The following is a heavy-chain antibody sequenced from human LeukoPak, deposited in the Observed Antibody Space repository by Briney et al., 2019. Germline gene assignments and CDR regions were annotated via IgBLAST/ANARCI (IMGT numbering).Heavy chain of an antibody. CDR2: INHSGST. CDR1: GGSFSGYY. J-gene: IGHJ4*02. CDR3: ARDSNGWPFHDY. Sequence: PSETLSLTCAVYGGSFSGYYWSWIRQPPGKGLEWIGEINHSGSTNYNPSLKSRVTISVDTSKNQFSLKLSSVTAADTAVYYCARDSNGWPFHDYWGQGILVTVSS. V-gene: IGHV4-34*01. D-gene: IGHD6-19*01.